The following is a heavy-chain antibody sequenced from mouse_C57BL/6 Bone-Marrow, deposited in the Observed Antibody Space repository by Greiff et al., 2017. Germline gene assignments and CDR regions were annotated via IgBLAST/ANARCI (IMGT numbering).Heavy chain of an antibody. V-gene: IGHV1-55*01. CDR1: GYTFTSYW. CDR3: ARNYYIYY. CDR2: NYPGSGST. Sequence: VQLQQPGAELAKPGASVKMSCKASGYTFTSYWLTWVKPRPGQGLEWIGDNYPGSGSTNYNEKLKSKATLTVYTSSSTAYMQLSSLTSEDSAVYYCARNYYIYYWGQGSTLTVSS. J-gene: IGHJ2*01.